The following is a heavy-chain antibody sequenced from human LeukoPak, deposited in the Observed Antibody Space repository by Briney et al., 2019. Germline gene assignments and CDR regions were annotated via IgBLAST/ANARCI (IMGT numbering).Heavy chain of an antibody. CDR3: AKLSWVYYFDY. V-gene: IGHV1-2*02. CDR2: INPNSGDT. J-gene: IGHJ4*02. CDR1: GYTFTGYY. Sequence: ASVKVSCKASGYTFTGYYMHWVRQAPGQGLEWMGWINPNSGDTNYAQKFQGRVTMTRDTSISTAYMELSRLRSDDPAVYYCAKLSWVYYFDYWGQGTLVTVSS. D-gene: IGHD2/OR15-2a*01.